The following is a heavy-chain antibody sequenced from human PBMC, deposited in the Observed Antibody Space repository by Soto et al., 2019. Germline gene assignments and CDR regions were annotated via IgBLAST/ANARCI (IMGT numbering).Heavy chain of an antibody. J-gene: IGHJ4*02. CDR1: GFTFSTYA. V-gene: IGHV3-23*01. Sequence: EVQLLESGGGLVQPGGSLRLSCAASGFTFSTYAMTWVHQAPGKGLEWVSALSGNSGTTYSADSVKGRFTISRDNSRNTLSLQMSSLRAEDTALYYCAKGSKFTIFSPNDYWGQGTLVTVSS. CDR2: LSGNSGTT. D-gene: IGHD3-3*01. CDR3: AKGSKFTIFSPNDY.